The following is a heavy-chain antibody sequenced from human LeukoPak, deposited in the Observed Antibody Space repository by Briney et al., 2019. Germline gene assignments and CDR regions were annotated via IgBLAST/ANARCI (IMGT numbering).Heavy chain of an antibody. CDR3: ARGFGSSIPYSYYYYLDV. D-gene: IGHD6-6*01. CDR2: ISSSGSTI. V-gene: IGHV3-48*03. CDR1: GFTFSSYE. Sequence: PGGSLRLSCAASGFTFSSYEMNWVRQAPGKGLEWVSYISSSGSTIYYADSVKGRFTISRDNAKNSLYLQMNSLRAEDDTAVYYCARGFGSSIPYSYYYYLDVWGKGTTVTVSS. J-gene: IGHJ6*03.